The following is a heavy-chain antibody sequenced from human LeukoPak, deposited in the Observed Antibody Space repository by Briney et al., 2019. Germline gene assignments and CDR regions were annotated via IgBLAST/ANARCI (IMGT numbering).Heavy chain of an antibody. CDR1: GFTFSNYS. Sequence: GGSLRLSCVASGFTFSNYSMNWVRQAPGKGLEWLSYISSLGNTMYYANSVKGRFTISRDNAKNSLYLQMNSLGDEGTAVYYCARHYNSWFYDYWGQGTLVTVSS. CDR2: ISSLGNTM. V-gene: IGHV3-48*02. J-gene: IGHJ4*02. D-gene: IGHD6-13*01. CDR3: ARHYNSWFYDY.